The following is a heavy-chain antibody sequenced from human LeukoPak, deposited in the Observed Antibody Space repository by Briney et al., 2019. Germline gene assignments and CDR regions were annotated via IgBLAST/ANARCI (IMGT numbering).Heavy chain of an antibody. V-gene: IGHV4-38-2*02. CDR3: ARVLGWFGELLMDV. J-gene: IGHJ6*02. CDR2: IYHSGST. CDR1: GYSISSGYY. Sequence: SETLSLTCTLSGYSISSGYYWGWIRQPPGKGLEWIGSIYHSGSTYYNPSLKSRVTISVDTSKNQFSLKLSSVTAADTAVYYCARVLGWFGELLMDVWGQGTTVTVSS. D-gene: IGHD3-10*01.